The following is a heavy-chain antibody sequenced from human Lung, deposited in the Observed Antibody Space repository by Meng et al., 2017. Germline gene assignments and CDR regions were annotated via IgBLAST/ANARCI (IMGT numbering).Heavy chain of an antibody. D-gene: IGHD2-2*01. Sequence: QGRVQEAGPGLLNPSGTLYLTCGVSGGYISSSNWWSWVRQPPGKGLEWIGEIYHRGGTKYNPSLKSRVTISVDKSKNQFSLKLSSVTAADTAVYYCARGLGEAVVPRTMFDYWGQGTLVTVSS. V-gene: IGHV4-4*02. CDR1: GGYISSSNW. CDR2: IYHRGGT. J-gene: IGHJ4*02. CDR3: ARGLGEAVVPRTMFDY.